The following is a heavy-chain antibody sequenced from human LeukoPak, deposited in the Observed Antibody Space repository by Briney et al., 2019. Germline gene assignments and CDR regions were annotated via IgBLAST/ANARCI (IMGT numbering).Heavy chain of an antibody. CDR2: ISSSSSYI. CDR3: ARGSFYSSSSATDY. V-gene: IGHV3-21*01. J-gene: IGHJ4*02. D-gene: IGHD6-6*01. CDR1: GFTFSSYS. Sequence: RGSLRLSCAASGFTFSSYSMNWVRQAPGKGLEWVSSISSSSSYIYYADSVKGRFTISRDNAKNSLYLQMNSLRAEDTAVYYCARGSFYSSSSATDYWGQGTLVTVSS.